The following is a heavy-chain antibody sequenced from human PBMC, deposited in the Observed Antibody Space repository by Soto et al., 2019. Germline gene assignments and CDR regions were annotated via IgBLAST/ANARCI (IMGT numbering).Heavy chain of an antibody. D-gene: IGHD6-19*01. J-gene: IGHJ4*02. CDR1: GGSISSYY. CDR2: IYYSGST. CDR3: ARDRSGWYEGYFDY. V-gene: IGHV4-59*01. Sequence: SETLSLTCTVSGGSISSYYWSWIRQPPGKGLEWIGYIYYSGSTNYNPSLKSRVTISVDTSKNQSSLKLSSVTAADTAVYYCARDRSGWYEGYFDYWGQGTLVTVSS.